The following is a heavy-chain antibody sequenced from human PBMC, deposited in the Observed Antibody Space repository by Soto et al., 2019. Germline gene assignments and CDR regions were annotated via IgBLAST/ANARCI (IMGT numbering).Heavy chain of an antibody. Sequence: EVQLLESGGGLVQPGGSLRLSCAASGFTFSSYAMSWVRQAPGKGLEWVSAISGSGGSTYYADSVKGRFTISRDNSKNPLYLQMNSLRAEDTAVYYCASRGSGYYTLSYFDYWGQGTLVTVSS. CDR3: ASRGSGYYTLSYFDY. CDR1: GFTFSSYA. V-gene: IGHV3-23*01. D-gene: IGHD3-3*01. CDR2: ISGSGGST. J-gene: IGHJ4*02.